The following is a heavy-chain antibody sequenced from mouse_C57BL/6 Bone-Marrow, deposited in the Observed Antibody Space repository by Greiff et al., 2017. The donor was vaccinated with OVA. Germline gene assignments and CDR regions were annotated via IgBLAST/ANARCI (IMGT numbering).Heavy chain of an antibody. J-gene: IGHJ3*01. CDR1: GFTFSDYG. CDR2: ISSGSSTI. V-gene: IGHV5-17*01. CDR3: ARPLTGTWFAY. Sequence: EVKVEESGGGLVKPGGSLKLSCAASGFTFSDYGMHWVRQAPEKGLEWVAYISSGSSTIYYADTVKGRFTISRDNAKNTLFLQMTSLRSEDTAMYYCARPLTGTWFAYWGQGTLVTVSA. D-gene: IGHD4-1*01.